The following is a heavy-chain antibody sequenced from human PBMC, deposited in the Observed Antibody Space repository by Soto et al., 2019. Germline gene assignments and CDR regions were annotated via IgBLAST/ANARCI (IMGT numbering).Heavy chain of an antibody. CDR1: GFIFSTYG. D-gene: IGHD5-12*01. J-gene: IGHJ4*02. Sequence: GGSLRLSCAASGFIFSTYGMHWVRQAPGKGLEWVAFISYDGSDISSADSVKGRFTISRDNSKNTLYLQMNSLRVDDTAVYYCAKDLSRLGYKSLDIDYRGQGILVTVSS. V-gene: IGHV3-30*18. CDR3: AKDLSRLGYKSLDIDY. CDR2: ISYDGSDI.